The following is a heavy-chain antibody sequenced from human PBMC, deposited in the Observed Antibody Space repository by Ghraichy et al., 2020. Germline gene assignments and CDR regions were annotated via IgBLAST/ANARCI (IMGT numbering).Heavy chain of an antibody. J-gene: IGHJ4*02. V-gene: IGHV1-2*04. CDR3: ARVGPTRNFDY. Sequence: ASVKVSCKASGYTFIGYYMHWVRQAPGQGLEWMGRINPNSGGTNYAQKFQGWVTMTRDTSISTAYMELNRLKSDDTAVYYCARVGPTRNFDYWGQGTLVTVSS. CDR2: INPNSGGT. CDR1: GYTFIGYY.